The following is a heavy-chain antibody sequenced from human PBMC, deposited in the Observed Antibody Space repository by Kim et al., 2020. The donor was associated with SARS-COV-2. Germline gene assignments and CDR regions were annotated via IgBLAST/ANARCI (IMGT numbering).Heavy chain of an antibody. CDR2: IRSKAYGGTT. Sequence: GGSLRLSCTASGFTFGDYAMSWFRQAPGNGLEWVGFIRSKAYGGTTEYAASVKGRFTISRDDSKSIAYLQMNSLKTEDTAVYYCTREGRSSGWPPWDDAFDIWGQGTMVTVSS. D-gene: IGHD6-19*01. CDR3: TREGRSSGWPPWDDAFDI. J-gene: IGHJ3*02. CDR1: GFTFGDYA. V-gene: IGHV3-49*03.